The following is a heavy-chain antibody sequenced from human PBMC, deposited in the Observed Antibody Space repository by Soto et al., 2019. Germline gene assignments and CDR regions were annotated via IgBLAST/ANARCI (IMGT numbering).Heavy chain of an antibody. V-gene: IGHV4-59*01. CDR2: IYDTGISGYTPST. CDR1: GGSITSSY. J-gene: IGHJ6*02. CDR3: ARGEDAFFYYGLDV. Sequence: PSETLSLTCTVSGGSITSSYWCWIRRPPGKGREWIAYIYDTGISGYTPSTSYNPSLKSRVTMSVDTSKSQFSLKLPSVTAADTAVYYCARGEDAFFYYGLDVWGQGITVTVSS.